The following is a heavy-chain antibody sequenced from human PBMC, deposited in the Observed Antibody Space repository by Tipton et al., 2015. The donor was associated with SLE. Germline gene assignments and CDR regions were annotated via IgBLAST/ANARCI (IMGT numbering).Heavy chain of an antibody. D-gene: IGHD6-6*01. CDR3: ARVTVLAFDI. Sequence: TLSLTCAVSGGSISSHYWSWIRQPPGKGLEWIGYIYYSGSTYYNPSLKSRVTISVDTSKNQFSLKLSSVTAADTAVYYCARVTVLAFDIWGQGTMVTVSS. CDR2: IYYSGST. CDR1: GGSISSHY. J-gene: IGHJ3*02. V-gene: IGHV4-30-4*08.